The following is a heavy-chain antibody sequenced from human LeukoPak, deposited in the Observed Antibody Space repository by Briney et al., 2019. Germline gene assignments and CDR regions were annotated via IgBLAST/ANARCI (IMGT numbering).Heavy chain of an antibody. CDR1: GFTFSSHW. Sequence: GGSLRLSCAVSGFTFSSHWMSWFRQAPGKGLEWVAIIKQDGSEKYYVDSVKGRFTISRDNAKNLLSLQMSSLRAEDTAVYYCAGAILSTSSHGYWGQGTLVTVSS. J-gene: IGHJ4*02. CDR2: IKQDGSEK. D-gene: IGHD2/OR15-2a*01. V-gene: IGHV3-7*01. CDR3: AGAILSTSSHGY.